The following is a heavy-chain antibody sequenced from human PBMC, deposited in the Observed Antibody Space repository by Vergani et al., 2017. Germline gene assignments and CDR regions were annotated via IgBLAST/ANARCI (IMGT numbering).Heavy chain of an antibody. J-gene: IGHJ3*02. CDR2: IYPGDSDT. D-gene: IGHD3-3*01. CDR1: GYSFTSYW. CDR3: ARATLEWLFYDAFDI. Sequence: EVQLVQSGAEVKKPGESLKISCKGSGYSFTSYWIGWVRQMPGKGLEWMGIIYPGDSDTRYSPSFQGQVTISADKSISTAYLQWSSLKASDTAMYYCARATLEWLFYDAFDIWGQGTMVTVSS. V-gene: IGHV5-51*03.